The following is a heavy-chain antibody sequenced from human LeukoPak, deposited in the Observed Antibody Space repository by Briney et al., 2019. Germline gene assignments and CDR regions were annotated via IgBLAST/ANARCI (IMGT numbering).Heavy chain of an antibody. CDR2: INHSGST. Sequence: MASETLSLTCAVYGVSFSGYYWSWIRQPPGKGLEWIGEINHSGSTNYNPSLKSRVTISVDTSKNQFSLKLSYVTAAATAVYYCARGAPDGSGSYYIRIPNYYMDVWGKGTTVTVSS. V-gene: IGHV4-34*01. CDR3: ARGAPDGSGSYYIRIPNYYMDV. CDR1: GVSFSGYY. D-gene: IGHD3-10*01. J-gene: IGHJ6*03.